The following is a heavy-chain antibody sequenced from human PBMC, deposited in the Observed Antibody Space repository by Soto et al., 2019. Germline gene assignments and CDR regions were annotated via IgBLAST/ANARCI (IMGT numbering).Heavy chain of an antibody. CDR3: ARALPIFIVGATNYWFDP. Sequence: XSVKVSCKASEYSFTGYYLHWVRQAPGQGLEWMGWINPNSGATSYAQKFQGRVTMTRDTSTSTVYMELSSLRSEDTAVYYCARALPIFIVGATNYWFDPWGQGTLVTVSS. V-gene: IGHV1-2*02. CDR1: EYSFTGYY. CDR2: INPNSGAT. D-gene: IGHD1-26*01. J-gene: IGHJ5*02.